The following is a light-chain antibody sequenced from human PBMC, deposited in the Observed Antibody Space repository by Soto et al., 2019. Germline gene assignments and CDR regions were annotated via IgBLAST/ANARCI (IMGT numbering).Light chain of an antibody. CDR2: GAS. J-gene: IGKJ1*01. CDR3: QQFVSSPRT. V-gene: IGKV3-20*01. Sequence: EIVLTQSPGTLSLSPGERATLSCRTSQTLNISYLAWYQQKPGQAPRLLIYGASSRATGIPDRFSGSGSGTDFTRTINSLEPGDFAVYYCQQFVSSPRTFGQGTKVEIK. CDR1: QTLNISY.